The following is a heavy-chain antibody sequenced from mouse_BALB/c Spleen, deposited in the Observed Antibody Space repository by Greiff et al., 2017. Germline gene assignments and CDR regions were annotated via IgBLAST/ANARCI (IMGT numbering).Heavy chain of an antibody. CDR3: ARVSTMITTLYAMDY. CDR2: ISSGGST. CDR1: GFTFSSYA. Sequence: EVKLVESGGGLVKPGGSLKLSCAASGFTFSSYAMSWVRQTPEKRLEWVASISSGGSTYYPDSVKGRFTISRDNARNILYLQMSSLRSEDTAMYYCARVSTMITTLYAMDYWGQGTSVTVSS. D-gene: IGHD2-4*01. J-gene: IGHJ4*01. V-gene: IGHV5-6-5*01.